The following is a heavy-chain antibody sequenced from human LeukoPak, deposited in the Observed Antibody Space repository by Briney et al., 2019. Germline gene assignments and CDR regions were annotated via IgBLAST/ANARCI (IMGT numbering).Heavy chain of an antibody. Sequence: PGGSLRLSCAASGFTFSSYAMSWVRQAPGKGLEWVSAISGSGGSTYYADSVKGRFTISRDNSKNTLYLQMNSLRAEDTAVYYCAAFGLSFQTGIDYWGQGTLVTVSS. V-gene: IGHV3-23*01. J-gene: IGHJ4*02. CDR2: ISGSGGST. D-gene: IGHD3/OR15-3a*01. CDR3: AAFGLSFQTGIDY. CDR1: GFTFSSYA.